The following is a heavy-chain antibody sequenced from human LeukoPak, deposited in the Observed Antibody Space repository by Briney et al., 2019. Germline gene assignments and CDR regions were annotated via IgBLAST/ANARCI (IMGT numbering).Heavy chain of an antibody. D-gene: IGHD1-1*01. V-gene: IGHV3-74*01. CDR3: ATDEAATGRLDY. Sequence: PGGSLILSCAASGFNFRNYWMHWVRQAPGKGLVWVSRINSDGSSTSYADSVKGRFTISRDNAENTLYLQINSLRAEDTAVYYCATDEAATGRLDYWGQGTLVTDSS. CDR1: GFNFRNYW. CDR2: INSDGSST. J-gene: IGHJ4*02.